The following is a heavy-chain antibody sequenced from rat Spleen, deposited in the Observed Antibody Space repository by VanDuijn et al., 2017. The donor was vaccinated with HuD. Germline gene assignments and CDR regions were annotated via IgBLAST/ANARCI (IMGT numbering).Heavy chain of an antibody. J-gene: IGHJ1*01. D-gene: IGHD2-2*01. CDR1: GFTFSNYD. Sequence: EVQLVESDGGLVQPGRSLKLSCAASGFTFSNYDMAWVRQAPTKGLEWVASISTSGGSTYYRDSVKGRFTVSRDNAKSTLYLQMDSLRSEDTATYYGARAGYIRDLYFDFSGPGTMVTVSS. V-gene: IGHV5S23*01. CDR3: ARAGYIRDLYFDF. CDR2: ISTSGGST.